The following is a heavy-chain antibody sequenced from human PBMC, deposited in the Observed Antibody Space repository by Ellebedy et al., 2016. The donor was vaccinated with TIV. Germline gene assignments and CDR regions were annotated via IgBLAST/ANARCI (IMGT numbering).Heavy chain of an antibody. D-gene: IGHD6-13*01. J-gene: IGHJ5*02. Sequence: AASVKVSCKASGGTFSSYAISWVRQAPGQGLEWMGGIIPIFGTANYAQKFQGRVTITADESTSTAYMELSSLRSEDTAVYYCARAEKEAKDSSSWSFDPWGQGTLVTVSS. CDR1: GGTFSSYA. CDR2: IIPIFGTA. CDR3: ARAEKEAKDSSSWSFDP. V-gene: IGHV1-69*13.